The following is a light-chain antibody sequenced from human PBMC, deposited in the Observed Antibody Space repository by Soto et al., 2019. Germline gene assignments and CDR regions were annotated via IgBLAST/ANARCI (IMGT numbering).Light chain of an antibody. CDR2: DAS. V-gene: IGKV3-11*01. CDR1: QSVRSY. CDR3: QQRSTWPRT. J-gene: IGKJ2*01. Sequence: EIVLTQSPATLSLSPGERATLSCRASQSVRSYLAWYQQKPGQAPRLLIYDASNRATGIPARFSGSGSGTDITLTISSLEPEDFAVYYCQQRSTWPRTFGQGTKLEIK.